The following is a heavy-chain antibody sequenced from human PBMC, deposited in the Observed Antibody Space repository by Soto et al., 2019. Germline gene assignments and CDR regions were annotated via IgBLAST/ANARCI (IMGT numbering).Heavy chain of an antibody. D-gene: IGHD3-10*01. J-gene: IGHJ4*02. CDR2: INAGNGNT. CDR3: ARDLAFGLSDY. Sequence: ASVKVSCKASGYTFTSYAMQWVRQAPGQRLEWMGWINAGNGNTKYSQKFQGRVTITRDTSASTAYMEVSSLTSEDTAVYYCARDLAFGLSDYWGQGALVTVSS. CDR1: GYTFTSYA. V-gene: IGHV1-3*01.